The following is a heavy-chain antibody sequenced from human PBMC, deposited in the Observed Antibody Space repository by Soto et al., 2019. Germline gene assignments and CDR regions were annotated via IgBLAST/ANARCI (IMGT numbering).Heavy chain of an antibody. J-gene: IGHJ6*02. D-gene: IGHD5-18*01. Sequence: GGSLRLSCAASGFTFSGYGMDWVRQAPGKGLEWVSSISSSRSYIYYADSVKGRFTISRDNAKNSLYLQMNSLRAEDTAVYYCARDRRYSYGSPYGMDVWGQGTPVTVSS. V-gene: IGHV3-21*01. CDR1: GFTFSGYG. CDR3: ARDRRYSYGSPYGMDV. CDR2: ISSSRSYI.